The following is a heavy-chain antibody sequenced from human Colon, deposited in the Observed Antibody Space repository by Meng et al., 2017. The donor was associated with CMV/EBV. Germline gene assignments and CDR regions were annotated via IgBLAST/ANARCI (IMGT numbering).Heavy chain of an antibody. V-gene: IGHV3-23*01. CDR3: ARIFGHAAGRYYHALDV. Sequence: GGSLRLSCAASDFTFRNYAMTWVRRAPGRGLEAVSSISDSGDRTYYEDSVRGRFTISRDNSKDTLYLQMNSLRAEDTAIYYCARIFGHAAGRYYHALDVWGQGTTVTVSS. CDR1: DFTFRNYA. CDR2: ISDSGDRT. D-gene: IGHD3-3*01. J-gene: IGHJ6*02.